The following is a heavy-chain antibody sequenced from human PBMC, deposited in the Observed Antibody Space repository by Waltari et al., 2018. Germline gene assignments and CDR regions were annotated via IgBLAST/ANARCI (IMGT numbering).Heavy chain of an antibody. CDR1: GGSISSYY. V-gene: IGHV4-59*01. D-gene: IGHD3-16*01. CDR2: IYYSGST. Sequence: QVQLQESGPGLVKPSETLSLTCTVSGGSISSYYWSRIRQPPGKGLEWIGYIYYSGSTNYNPFLKSRVTISVDTSKNQFSLKLSSVTAADTAVYYCARARAMGHFDYWGQGTLVTVSS. J-gene: IGHJ4*02. CDR3: ARARAMGHFDY.